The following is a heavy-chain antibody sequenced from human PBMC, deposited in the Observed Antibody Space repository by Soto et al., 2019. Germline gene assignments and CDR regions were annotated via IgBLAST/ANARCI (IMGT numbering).Heavy chain of an antibody. CDR1: GYTFAGYG. J-gene: IGHJ4*02. V-gene: IGHV1-18*01. Sequence: QVQLVQSGAEVKKPGASVKVSCKASGYTFAGYGLAWVRQAPGQGLEWMGWISAYNGNTRYAQKFQDSLTMTTDTSTNTAYMELRSLRSDDTAVYFCARPSGSYGDCALSLKYWGQGTLVTVSS. CDR2: ISAYNGNT. D-gene: IGHD4-17*01. CDR3: ARPSGSYGDCALSLKY.